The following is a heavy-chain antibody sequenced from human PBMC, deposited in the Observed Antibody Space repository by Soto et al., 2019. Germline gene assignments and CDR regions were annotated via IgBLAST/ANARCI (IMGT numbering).Heavy chain of an antibody. CDR3: ARGVYYDFWSGYYRLGNWFDP. D-gene: IGHD3-3*01. Sequence: ASVKVSCKASGYTFTSYGISWVRQAPGQGLEWMGWISAYNGNTNYAQKLQGRVTMTTDTSTSTAYMELRSLRSDDTAVYYCARGVYYDFWSGYYRLGNWFDPWGQGTLVTVSS. J-gene: IGHJ5*02. CDR1: GYTFTSYG. V-gene: IGHV1-18*01. CDR2: ISAYNGNT.